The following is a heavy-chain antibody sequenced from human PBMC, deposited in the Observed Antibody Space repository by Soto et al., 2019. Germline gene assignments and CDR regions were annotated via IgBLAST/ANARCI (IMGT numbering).Heavy chain of an antibody. D-gene: IGHD5-12*01. CDR2: IDPKSGDT. Sequence: ASVKVSCKASEYSFTGHYLHWVRRAPGQGLEWMGWIDPKSGDTKYAPKFRDRVTMTSDTSISTAYMDLTNLRVEDTAIYYCAREVAYFHSGAFVSWGQGTLVTVSS. CDR1: EYSFTGHY. V-gene: IGHV1-2*02. J-gene: IGHJ4*02. CDR3: AREVAYFHSGAFVS.